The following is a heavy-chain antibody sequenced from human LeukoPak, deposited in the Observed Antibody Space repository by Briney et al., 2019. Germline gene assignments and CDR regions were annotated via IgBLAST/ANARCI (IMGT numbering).Heavy chain of an antibody. Sequence: PGGSLRLSCAASGFTFSSYAMHWVRQAPGKGLEWVAVISYDGSNKYYADSVRGRFTISRDNSKNTLYLQMNSLRAEDTAVYYCARSLNSYSSGWFDWGQGTLVTVSS. D-gene: IGHD6-19*01. J-gene: IGHJ4*02. V-gene: IGHV3-30*04. CDR3: ARSLNSYSSGWFD. CDR2: ISYDGSNK. CDR1: GFTFSSYA.